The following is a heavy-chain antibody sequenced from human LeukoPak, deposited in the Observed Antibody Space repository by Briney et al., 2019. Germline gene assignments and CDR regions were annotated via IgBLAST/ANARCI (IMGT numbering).Heavy chain of an antibody. CDR2: ISGSGGST. D-gene: IGHD3-9*01. V-gene: IGHV3-23*01. J-gene: IGHJ4*02. CDR3: AKDSGDILTGYYVSHGLFDY. CDR1: GFTFSSYA. Sequence: GGSLRLSCAASGFTFSSYAMSWVRQAPGKGLEWVSAISGSGGSTYYADSVKGRFTISRDNSKNTLYLQMNSLRAEDTAVYYCAKDSGDILTGYYVSHGLFDYWGQGTLVTVSS.